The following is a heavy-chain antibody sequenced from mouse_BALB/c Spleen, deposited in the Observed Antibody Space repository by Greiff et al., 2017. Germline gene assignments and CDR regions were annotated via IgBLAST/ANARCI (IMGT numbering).Heavy chain of an antibody. D-gene: IGHD2-3*01. V-gene: IGHV14-4*02. J-gene: IGHJ2*01. Sequence: VQLQQSGAELVRSGASVKLSCTASGFNIKDYYMHWVKQRPEQGLEWIGWIDPENGDTEYAPKFQGKATITADTSSNTAYLQLSSLTSEDTAVYYCARGYDGKDFDYWGQGTTLTVSS. CDR1: GFNIKDYY. CDR2: IDPENGDT. CDR3: ARGYDGKDFDY.